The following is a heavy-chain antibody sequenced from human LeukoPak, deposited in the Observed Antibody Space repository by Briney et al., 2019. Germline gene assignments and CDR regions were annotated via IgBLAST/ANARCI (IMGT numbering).Heavy chain of an antibody. J-gene: IGHJ3*02. CDR2: LYNIGST. CDR3: ARSELLWFGELLNDAFDI. D-gene: IGHD3-10*01. V-gene: IGHV4-59*01. Sequence: SETLSLTCTVSGGSHSNYYWSWIRQPPGKGLEWLGFLYNIGSTNYNPSLRGRVTISVDKPKNQLSLKLSSVTAADTAVYYCARSELLWFGELLNDAFDIWGQGTMVAVSS. CDR1: GGSHSNYY.